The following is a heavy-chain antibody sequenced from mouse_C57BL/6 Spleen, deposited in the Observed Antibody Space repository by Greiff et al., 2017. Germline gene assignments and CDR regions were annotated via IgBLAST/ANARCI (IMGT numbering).Heavy chain of an antibody. J-gene: IGHJ3*01. CDR3: ARIGPPITTVEAWFAY. D-gene: IGHD1-1*01. V-gene: IGHV8-8*01. Sequence: QVTLKVSGPGILQPSQTLSLTCSFSGFSLSTFGMGVGWIRQPSGKGLEWLALIWWDDDKYYNPALKSRLTISKATSKKQVFLNNANVDTAATATYYCARIGPPITTVEAWFAYWGQGTLVTVSA. CDR2: IWWDDDK. CDR1: GFSLSTFGMG.